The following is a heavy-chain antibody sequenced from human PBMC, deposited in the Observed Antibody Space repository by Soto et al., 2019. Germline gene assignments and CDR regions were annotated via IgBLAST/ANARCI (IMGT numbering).Heavy chain of an antibody. CDR1: GFTFSDYY. J-gene: IGHJ6*02. D-gene: IGHD7-27*01. Sequence: GGSLRLSCAASGFTFSDYYMSWIRQAPGKGLEWVSYISSSGSTIYYADSVKGRFTISRDNAKNSLYLQMNSLRAEDTAVYYCARGPPPGPANWGCFYGMDGWGQGTTVTVSS. CDR2: ISSSGSTI. V-gene: IGHV3-11*01. CDR3: ARGPPPGPANWGCFYGMDG.